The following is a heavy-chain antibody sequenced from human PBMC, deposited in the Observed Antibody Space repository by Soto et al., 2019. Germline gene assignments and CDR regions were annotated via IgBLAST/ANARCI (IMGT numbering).Heavy chain of an antibody. CDR1: GFSFSDFG. V-gene: IGHV3-23*01. CDR3: AKDPSTGSADF. D-gene: IGHD3-9*01. CDR2: IHPEGTNT. J-gene: IGHJ4*02. Sequence: VGSLRLSCGASGFSFSDFGMTWVRQAPGKGLEWVSTIHPEGTNTHYADSVKGRFTISRDNSKDTLYLEMNSLRAEDTAIYFCAKDPSTGSADFWGQGTLVTVS.